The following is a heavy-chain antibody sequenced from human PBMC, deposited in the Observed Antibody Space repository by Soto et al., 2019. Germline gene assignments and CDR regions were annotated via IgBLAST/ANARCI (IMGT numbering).Heavy chain of an antibody. J-gene: IGHJ6*02. CDR2: IDPSDSYT. CDR1: GYSFTSYW. Sequence: GESLKISCKGSGYSFTSYWISWVRQMPGKGLEWMGRIDPSDSYTNYSPSFQGHVTISADKSISTAYLQWSSLKASDTAMYYCARSPPRNYYYYYGMDVWGQGTTVTVSS. V-gene: IGHV5-10-1*01. CDR3: ARSPPRNYYYYYGMDV.